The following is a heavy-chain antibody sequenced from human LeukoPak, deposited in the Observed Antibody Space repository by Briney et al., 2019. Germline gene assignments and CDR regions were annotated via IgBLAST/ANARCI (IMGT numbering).Heavy chain of an antibody. CDR2: IYHSGST. CDR1: GYSISSGYY. V-gene: IGHV4-38-2*02. Sequence: SETLSLTCTVSGYSISSGYYWGWIRQPPGKGLEWIGIIYHSGSTYYNPSLKSRVTISVDTSKNQFSLKLSSVTAADTAVYYCARDAAAGVFFDYWGQGTLVTVSS. CDR3: ARDAAAGVFFDY. J-gene: IGHJ4*02. D-gene: IGHD6-13*01.